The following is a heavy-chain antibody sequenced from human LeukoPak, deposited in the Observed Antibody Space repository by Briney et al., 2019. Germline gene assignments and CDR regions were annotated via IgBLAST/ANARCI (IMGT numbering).Heavy chain of an antibody. D-gene: IGHD3-10*01. CDR2: IYYSGST. V-gene: IGHV4-59*08. Sequence: SETLSLTCTVSGGSISSYYWSWIRQPPGKGLEWIGYIYYSGSTNYNPSLKSRVTISVDTSKNQFSLKLSSVTAADTAVYYCAATYGSGSSGYYYYGMDVWGQGTTVTVSS. J-gene: IGHJ6*02. CDR3: AATYGSGSSGYYYYGMDV. CDR1: GGSISSYY.